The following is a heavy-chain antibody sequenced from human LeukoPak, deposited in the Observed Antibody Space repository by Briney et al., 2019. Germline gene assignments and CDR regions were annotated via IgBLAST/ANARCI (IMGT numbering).Heavy chain of an antibody. D-gene: IGHD6-13*01. J-gene: IGHJ4*02. V-gene: IGHV4-61*02. CDR1: GGSISSGSYF. CDR2: MYIGGST. CDR3: ARTYSSSWSAWHY. Sequence: PSETLSLTCTVSGGSISSGSYFWSWIRQPAGKGLEWIGRMYIGGSTNYNPSLKSRVSISVDTSKNQFSLKMIPVTAADTAVYYCARTYSSSWSAWHYWGQGTLVTVSS.